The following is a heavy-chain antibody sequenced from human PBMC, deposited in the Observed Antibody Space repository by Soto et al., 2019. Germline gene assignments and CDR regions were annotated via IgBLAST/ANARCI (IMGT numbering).Heavy chain of an antibody. CDR2: LYTEGTT. V-gene: IGHV3-53*01. J-gene: IGHJ6*02. Sequence: GGSLRLSCVASGLTVSHNYMAWVRQAPEMGLEWVSILYTEGTTYYADSVKGRFTISRDSSKNTPFLQMDSLRAEDTAVYYCVRPRPSGENYGMDVWGQGTTVTVSS. CDR1: GLTVSHNY. D-gene: IGHD3-16*01. CDR3: VRPRPSGENYGMDV.